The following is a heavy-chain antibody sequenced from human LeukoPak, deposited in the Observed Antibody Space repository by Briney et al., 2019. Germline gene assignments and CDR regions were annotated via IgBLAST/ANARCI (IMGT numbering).Heavy chain of an antibody. CDR1: GFIFSDYY. J-gene: IGHJ4*02. Sequence: PGGSLRLSCAASGFIFSDYYMSWIRQAPGKGLEWVSYISTSGSTIYYADSVRGRFTISRDNAKNSLYLQMNSLRAEDTAVYYCASSPDDYTGYYFDYWGQGTLVTVSS. D-gene: IGHD4-11*01. CDR2: ISTSGSTI. V-gene: IGHV3-11*04. CDR3: ASSPDDYTGYYFDY.